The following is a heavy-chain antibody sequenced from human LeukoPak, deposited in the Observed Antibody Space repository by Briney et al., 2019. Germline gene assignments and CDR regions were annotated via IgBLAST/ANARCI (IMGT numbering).Heavy chain of an antibody. CDR1: GLSFSSYA. D-gene: IGHD3-3*01. J-gene: IGHJ4*02. V-gene: IGHV3-23*01. Sequence: PGGSLRLSCAASGLSFSSYAMSWVRQAPGKGLEWVSSITASGDTTYYTDSVKGRFAISRDNSKSTLFLQMSGLRAEDTAVYYCANASPSWWDWSGYFDYWGQGTLVTVSS. CDR2: ITASGDTT. CDR3: ANASPSWWDWSGYFDY.